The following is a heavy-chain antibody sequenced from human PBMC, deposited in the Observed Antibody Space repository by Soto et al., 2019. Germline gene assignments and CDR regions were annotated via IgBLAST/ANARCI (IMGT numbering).Heavy chain of an antibody. D-gene: IGHD4-17*01. Sequence: QVQLVESGGGVVQPGRSLRLSCAASGFTFSSYAMHWVRQAPGKGLEWVAVLSHDGSNKYYADSVKGRFTISRDTSKNTLYLQMNSLRVEDTAVYYCAKSQNGDFAYYFAYWGQGTLVTVSS. CDR2: LSHDGSNK. J-gene: IGHJ4*02. V-gene: IGHV3-30-3*02. CDR1: GFTFSSYA. CDR3: AKSQNGDFAYYFAY.